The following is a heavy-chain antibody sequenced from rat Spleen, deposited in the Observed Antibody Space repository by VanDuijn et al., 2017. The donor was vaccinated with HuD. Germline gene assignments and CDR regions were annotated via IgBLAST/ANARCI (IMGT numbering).Heavy chain of an antibody. CDR1: GFSLISNS. CDR2: IWGDGST. D-gene: IGHD1-10*01. J-gene: IGHJ1*01. Sequence: QVQLKESGPGLVQPSQTLSLTCTVSGFSLISNSIHWVRQPPGKGLEWMGGIWGDGSTDYNSALKSRLSIRGDTSKSQVFLKMNSLQTDDTAIYFCARPNNPYWYFDFWGPGTMVTVSS. CDR3: ARPNNPYWYFDF. V-gene: IGHV2-1*01.